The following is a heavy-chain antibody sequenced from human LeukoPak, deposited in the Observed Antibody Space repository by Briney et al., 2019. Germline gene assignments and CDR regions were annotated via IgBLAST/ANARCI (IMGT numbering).Heavy chain of an antibody. CDR3: ARYGGNSPPNWFDP. CDR1: GGTSSNYA. CDR2: INPSGGST. D-gene: IGHD4-23*01. Sequence: GASVTVSCKASGGTSSNYAISWVRQAPGQGLEWMGIINPSGGSTSYAQKFQGRVTMTRDMSTSTVYMELSSLRSEDTAVYYCARYGGNSPPNWFDPWGQGTLVTVSS. J-gene: IGHJ5*02. V-gene: IGHV1-46*01.